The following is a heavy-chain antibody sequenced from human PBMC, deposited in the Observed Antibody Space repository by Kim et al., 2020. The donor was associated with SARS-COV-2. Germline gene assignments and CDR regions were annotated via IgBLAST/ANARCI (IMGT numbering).Heavy chain of an antibody. Sequence: GGSLRLSCAASGFTFSSYSMNWVRQAPGKGLEWVSSISSSSSYIYYADSVKGRFTISRDNAKNSLYLQMNSLRAEDTAVYYCARDAGFGYGGKLEPLDYWGQGTLVTVSS. D-gene: IGHD4-17*01. CDR3: ARDAGFGYGGKLEPLDY. CDR2: ISSSSSYI. J-gene: IGHJ4*02. V-gene: IGHV3-21*01. CDR1: GFTFSSYS.